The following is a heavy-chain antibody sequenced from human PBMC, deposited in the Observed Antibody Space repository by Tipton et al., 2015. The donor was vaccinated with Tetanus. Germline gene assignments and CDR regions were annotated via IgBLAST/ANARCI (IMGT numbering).Heavy chain of an antibody. V-gene: IGHV4-30-2*01. D-gene: IGHD5-18*01. Sequence: TLSLTCSVSGSSMSSYYWSWIRQTPGQGLEWIGYIYQTESTYYNPSLRSRLTISINRSKNQFSLKLTSVTAADTAVYYCVRGRGLGAYSYGFEYWGQGTQVSVSS. CDR1: GSSMSSYY. J-gene: IGHJ4*02. CDR2: IYQTEST. CDR3: VRGRGLGAYSYGFEY.